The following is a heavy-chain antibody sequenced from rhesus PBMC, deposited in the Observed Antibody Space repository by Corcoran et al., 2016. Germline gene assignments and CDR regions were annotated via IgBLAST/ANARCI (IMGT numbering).Heavy chain of an antibody. CDR3: ARDRYYNIWTGFDAFDF. J-gene: IGHJ3*01. D-gene: IGHD3-3*01. Sequence: QLQLPESGPGLVKPSETLSLTCAVSGGSISSNYWRWIRQPPGKGLEWIGRISGSGGRTDYNPSLQSRVTSSTDTSKNQFSLTLSSVTAAYTALYYCARDRYYNIWTGFDAFDFWGQGLRVTVS. CDR1: GGSISSNY. V-gene: IGHV4-173*01. CDR2: ISGSGGRT.